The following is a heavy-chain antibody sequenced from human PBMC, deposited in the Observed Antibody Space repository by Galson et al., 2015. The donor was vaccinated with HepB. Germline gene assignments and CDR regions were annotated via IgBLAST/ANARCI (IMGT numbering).Heavy chain of an antibody. CDR1: GFTFSNYG. D-gene: IGHD6-13*01. CDR2: ISSDGSHK. Sequence: SLRLSCAASGFTFSNYGMHWVRQAPGKGLEWVAIISSDGSHKSYADSVTGRFTISRDNSRNILYLQMNSLRFEDTAVYYCAKDLSSTWYDAGFDSWGQGTLVSVSS. V-gene: IGHV3-30*18. J-gene: IGHJ4*02. CDR3: AKDLSSTWYDAGFDS.